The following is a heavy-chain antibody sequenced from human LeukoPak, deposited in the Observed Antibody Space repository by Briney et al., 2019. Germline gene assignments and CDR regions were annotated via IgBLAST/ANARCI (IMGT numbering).Heavy chain of an antibody. J-gene: IGHJ6*02. CDR1: GFTFTSSA. V-gene: IGHV1-58*02. CDR3: AGAVWFGDPYGMDV. D-gene: IGHD3-10*01. CDR2: IVVGSGNT. Sequence: SVKVSCKASGFTFTSSAMQWVRQARGQRLEWIGWIVVGSGNTNYAQKFQERVTITRDMSTSTAYMELSSLRSEDTAVYYCAGAVWFGDPYGMDVWGQGTTVTVSS.